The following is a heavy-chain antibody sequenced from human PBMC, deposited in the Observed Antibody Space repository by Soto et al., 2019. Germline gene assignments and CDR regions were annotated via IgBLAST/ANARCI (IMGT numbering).Heavy chain of an antibody. Sequence: PGGSLRLSCAASGFTFSSYEMNWVRQAPGKGLEWVSYISSSGSTIYYADSVKGRFTISRDNAKNSLYLQMNSLRAEDTAVYYCARGTCSSTSCSLGYYYGMDVWGQGTTVTVSS. J-gene: IGHJ6*02. V-gene: IGHV3-48*03. CDR3: ARGTCSSTSCSLGYYYGMDV. CDR2: ISSSGSTI. CDR1: GFTFSSYE. D-gene: IGHD2-2*01.